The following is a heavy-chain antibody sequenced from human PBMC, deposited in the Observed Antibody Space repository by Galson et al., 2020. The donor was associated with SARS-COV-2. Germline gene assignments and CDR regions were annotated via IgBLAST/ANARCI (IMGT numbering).Heavy chain of an antibody. J-gene: IGHJ6*02. CDR1: GDSVRSRGKY. CDR3: ARGAYDPLAGHYRDYGMDV. D-gene: IGHD3-9*01. Sequence: SQTLSLTCSVPGDSVRSRGKYWVWIRQSPGKGLEYIGSIHYSGSTYYNPSLKSRVTTWVDTPMNLVSLRLNSVTAADTAVYYCARGAYDPLAGHYRDYGMDVWGQGITVTVSS. V-gene: IGHV4-39*01. CDR2: IHYSGST.